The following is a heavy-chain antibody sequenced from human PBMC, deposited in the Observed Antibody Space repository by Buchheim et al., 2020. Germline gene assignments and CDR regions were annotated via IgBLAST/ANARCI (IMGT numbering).Heavy chain of an antibody. CDR3: ARDKSGIVMATTPFDY. J-gene: IGHJ4*02. Sequence: QVQLVQSGAEVKKPGSSVKVSCKASGGTFSSYTISWVRQAPGQGLEWMGRIIPILGIANYAQKFQGRVTITADKSTSTAYMALSSLRSEEAAVYYCARDKSGIVMATTPFDYWGQGTL. CDR2: IIPILGIA. V-gene: IGHV1-69*08. CDR1: GGTFSSYT. D-gene: IGHD5-24*01.